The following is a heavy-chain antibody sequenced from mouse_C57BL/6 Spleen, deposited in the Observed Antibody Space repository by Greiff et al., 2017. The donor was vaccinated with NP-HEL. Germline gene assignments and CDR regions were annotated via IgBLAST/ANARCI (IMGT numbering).Heavy chain of an antibody. CDR2: ISSGGSYT. CDR3: ARHNNYDYDEAWFAY. V-gene: IGHV5-6*01. CDR1: GFTFSSYG. D-gene: IGHD2-4*01. J-gene: IGHJ3*01. Sequence: EVQRVESGGDLVKPGGSLKLSCAASGFTFSSYGMSWVRQTPDKRLEWVATISSGGSYTYYPDSVKGRFTIFSDNAKNTMYLQMSSLKSEDTAMYDCARHNNYDYDEAWFAYWGQGTLVTVSA.